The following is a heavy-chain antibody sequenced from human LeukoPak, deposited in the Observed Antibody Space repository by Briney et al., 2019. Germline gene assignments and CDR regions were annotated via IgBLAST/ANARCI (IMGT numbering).Heavy chain of an antibody. V-gene: IGHV3-74*01. D-gene: IGHD2-15*01. CDR1: GFTFKNYW. CDR2: INDDGSGT. J-gene: IGHJ5*02. Sequence: GGSLRLSCAASGFTFKNYWMHWVRQAPGKGPVWVSRINDDGSGTSYADSVKGRFTISGDDAKSTLYLQMNSLRAEDTAVYYCVRGGASTWSWGQGTLVTVSS. CDR3: VRGGASTWS.